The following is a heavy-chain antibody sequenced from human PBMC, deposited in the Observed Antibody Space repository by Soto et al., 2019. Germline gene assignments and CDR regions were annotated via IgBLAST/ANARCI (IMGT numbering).Heavy chain of an antibody. D-gene: IGHD3-22*01. Sequence: PGESLKISCKGSGYSFTSYWIGWVRQMPGKGLEWMGIIYPGDSDTRYSPSFQGQVTISADKSISTAYLQWSSLKASNTAMYYCARQYYYDSSGNRYYFDYWGQGTLVTVSS. CDR2: IYPGDSDT. CDR3: ARQYYYDSSGNRYYFDY. J-gene: IGHJ4*02. CDR1: GYSFTSYW. V-gene: IGHV5-51*01.